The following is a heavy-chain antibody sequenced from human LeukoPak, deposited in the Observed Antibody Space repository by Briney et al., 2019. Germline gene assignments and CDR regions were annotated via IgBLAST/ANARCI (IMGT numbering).Heavy chain of an antibody. CDR2: ITAYNGNT. CDR1: GYSFNTYA. D-gene: IGHD2-2*01. Sequence: GASVKVSCKASGYSFNTYAFNWVRQAPGQGLEWMGWITAYNGNTIYTQKFQGRVTMTTDTSTSTAYMELSSLRSEDTAVYYCASGTTDIVVVPATLRNYYFDYWGQGTLVTVSS. CDR3: ASGTTDIVVVPATLRNYYFDY. J-gene: IGHJ4*02. V-gene: IGHV1-18*01.